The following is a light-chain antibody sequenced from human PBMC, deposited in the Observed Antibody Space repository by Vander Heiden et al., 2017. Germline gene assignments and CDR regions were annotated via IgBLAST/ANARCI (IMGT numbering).Light chain of an antibody. Sequence: SYELTQPPSVSMSPGQTARITCSGDALPKKYAYWYQQKSGQAPVLVIYEDSKRPAGIPERFSGSSSGTMASLTNSGAQVEDEADYYCYSTDSSGNHSWVFGGGTKLTVL. V-gene: IGLV3-10*01. J-gene: IGLJ2*01. CDR1: ALPKKY. CDR2: EDS. CDR3: YSTDSSGNHSWV.